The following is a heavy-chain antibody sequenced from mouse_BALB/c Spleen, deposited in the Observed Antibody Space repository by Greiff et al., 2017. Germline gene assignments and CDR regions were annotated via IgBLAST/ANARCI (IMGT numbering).Heavy chain of an antibody. D-gene: IGHD2-4*01. Sequence: EVKVVESGGGLVQPGGSRKLSCAASGFTFSSFGMHWVRQAPEKGLEWVAYISSGSSTIYYADTVKGRFTISRDNPKNTLFLQMTSLRSEDTAMYYCASGDYEGFAYWGQGTLVTVSA. J-gene: IGHJ3*01. V-gene: IGHV5-17*02. CDR1: GFTFSSFG. CDR2: ISSGSSTI. CDR3: ASGDYEGFAY.